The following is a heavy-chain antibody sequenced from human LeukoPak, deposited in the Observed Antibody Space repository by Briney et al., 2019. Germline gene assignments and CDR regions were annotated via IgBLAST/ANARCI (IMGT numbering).Heavy chain of an antibody. J-gene: IGHJ4*02. Sequence: GGSLRLSCAASGFTFSGYWMHWVRKAPGKGLVWVSRINSDGGNTNYADSVKGRFTISRDNAKDTLYLQMNSLRAEDTAVYYCARELSGSSSRHFDYWGQGTLVTVSS. V-gene: IGHV3-74*01. CDR2: INSDGGNT. CDR1: GFTFSGYW. D-gene: IGHD6-13*01. CDR3: ARELSGSSSRHFDY.